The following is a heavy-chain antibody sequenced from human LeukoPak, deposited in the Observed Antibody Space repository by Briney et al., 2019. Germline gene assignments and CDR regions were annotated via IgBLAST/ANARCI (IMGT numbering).Heavy chain of an antibody. CDR1: DDSISSSSYY. V-gene: IGHV4-39*01. CDR3: ARPRDGYNYGGFDY. Sequence: SETLFLTCTVSDDSISSSSYYWGWIRQPPGKGLEWIGSIHSSGSTDYNPSLKSRVTISVDTSKNQFSLKLSSVTAADTAVYYCARPRDGYNYGGFDYWGQGTLVTVSS. D-gene: IGHD5-24*01. J-gene: IGHJ4*02. CDR2: IHSSGST.